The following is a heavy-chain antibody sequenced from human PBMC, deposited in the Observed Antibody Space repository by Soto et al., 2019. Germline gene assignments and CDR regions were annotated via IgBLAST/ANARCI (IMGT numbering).Heavy chain of an antibody. CDR1: GFTFSNAW. J-gene: IGHJ5*02. V-gene: IGHV3-15*07. D-gene: IGHD2-2*01. CDR3: TTRAKSSTLDWFDP. CDR2: IKSKTDGGTT. Sequence: VQLVESGGGLVKPGGSLRLSCAASGFTFSNAWMNWVRQAPGKGLEWVGRIKSKTDGGTTDYAAPVKGRFTISRDDSKNTLYLQMNSLKTEDTAVYYCTTRAKSSTLDWFDPWGQGTLVTVSS.